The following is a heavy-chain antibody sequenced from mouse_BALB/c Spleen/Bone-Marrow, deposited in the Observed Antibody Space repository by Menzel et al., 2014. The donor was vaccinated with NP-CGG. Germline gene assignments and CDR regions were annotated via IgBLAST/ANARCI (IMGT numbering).Heavy chain of an antibody. D-gene: IGHD2-3*01. Sequence: EVKLQESGGGLVEPGGSLKLSCAASGFTFSDYYMYWVRQTPEKRLEWVATISDGGSYTYYPDNVQGRFTISRDNAKNNLDLQMSRQKSEDTAMYYCARVSIRWLLTYAMDYWGQGTPVTVSS. CDR1: GFTFSDYY. V-gene: IGHV5-4*02. CDR3: ARVSIRWLLTYAMDY. CDR2: ISDGGSYT. J-gene: IGHJ4*01.